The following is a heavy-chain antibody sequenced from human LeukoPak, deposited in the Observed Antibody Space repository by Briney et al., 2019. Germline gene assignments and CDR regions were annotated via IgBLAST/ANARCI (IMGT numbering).Heavy chain of an antibody. D-gene: IGHD5-24*01. J-gene: IGHJ4*02. Sequence: GGSLRLSCAASGFTFSSYAMHWVRQAPGKGLEWVAVISYDGSNKYYADSVEGRFTISRDNSKNTLYLQMNSLRAEDTAVYYCAREHGVEMATISIDYWGQGTLVTVSS. CDR2: ISYDGSNK. CDR1: GFTFSSYA. V-gene: IGHV3-30*01. CDR3: AREHGVEMATISIDY.